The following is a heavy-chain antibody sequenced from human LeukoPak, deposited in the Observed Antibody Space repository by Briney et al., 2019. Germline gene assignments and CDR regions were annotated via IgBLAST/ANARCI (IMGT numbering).Heavy chain of an antibody. CDR2: INPSGGST. D-gene: IGHD1-1*01. V-gene: IGHV1-46*01. CDR1: GYTFTSYY. Sequence: ASVKVSCKASGYTFTSYYMHWVRQAPGQGPEWMGIINPSGGSTSYAQKFQGRVTMTRATSTSTVYMELSSLRSEDTAVYYCARAAGGVPFDNWGQGTLVTVSS. J-gene: IGHJ4*02. CDR3: ARAAGGVPFDN.